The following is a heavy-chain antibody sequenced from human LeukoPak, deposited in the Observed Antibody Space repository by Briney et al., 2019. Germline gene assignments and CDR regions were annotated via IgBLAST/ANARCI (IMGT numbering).Heavy chain of an antibody. CDR2: INPSGGST. J-gene: IGHJ2*01. V-gene: IGHV1-46*01. CDR1: GYTFTGYY. Sequence: GASVKVSCKASGYTFTGYYMHWVRQAPGQGLEWMGIINPSGGSTSYAQKFQGRVTMTRDTSTSTVYMELSSLRSEDTAVYYCAREAAPSIVVVPAAISSYWYFDLWGRGTLVTVSS. CDR3: AREAAPSIVVVPAAISSYWYFDL. D-gene: IGHD2-2*02.